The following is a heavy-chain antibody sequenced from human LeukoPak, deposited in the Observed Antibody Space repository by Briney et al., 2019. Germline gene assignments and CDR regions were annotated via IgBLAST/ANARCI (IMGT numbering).Heavy chain of an antibody. D-gene: IGHD3-3*01. Sequence: KPSETLSLTCTVSGGSISSYYWSWIRQPPRKGLEWIGYIYYSGSTNYNPSLKSRVTISVDTSKNQFSLKLSSVTAADTAVYYCARAEFWSGPPDYWGQGTLVTVSS. V-gene: IGHV4-59*01. J-gene: IGHJ4*02. CDR3: ARAEFWSGPPDY. CDR1: GGSISSYY. CDR2: IYYSGST.